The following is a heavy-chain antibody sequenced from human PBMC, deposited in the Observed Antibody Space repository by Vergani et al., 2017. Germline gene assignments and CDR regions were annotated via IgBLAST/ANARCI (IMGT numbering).Heavy chain of an antibody. Sequence: QVQLVESGGGVVQRGGSLRLSCATSGFTLSNYDMQWIRQAPGKGLEFVAFIQFDGRNQYYADSVKDRFTLSRDFSKNTLYLQMNSLRTDDTATYYCAKHYRGWGIDYWGQGTQVIVSS. CDR2: IQFDGRNQ. J-gene: IGHJ4*02. CDR1: GFTLSNYD. V-gene: IGHV3-30*02. CDR3: AKHYRGWGIDY. D-gene: IGHD4-11*01.